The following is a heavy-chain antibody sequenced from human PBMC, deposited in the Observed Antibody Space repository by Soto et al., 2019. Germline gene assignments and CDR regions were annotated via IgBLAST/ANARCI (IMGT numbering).Heavy chain of an antibody. J-gene: IGHJ4*02. CDR3: ARDVLDTTVDYYFDC. CDR2: IYHTGSS. Sequence: PSETLSLTCAVSGVSISSGDFYWIWIRHPPGKGLEWIGYIYHTGSSQYHPSLRGRVAFSMDTSKNQFSLELRSVTAADTAMYYCARDVLDTTVDYYFDCWGQGSMVTVSS. V-gene: IGHV4-30-4*01. CDR1: GVSISSGDFY. D-gene: IGHD4-17*01.